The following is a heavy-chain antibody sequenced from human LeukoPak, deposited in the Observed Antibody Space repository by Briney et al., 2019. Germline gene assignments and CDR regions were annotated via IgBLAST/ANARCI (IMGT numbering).Heavy chain of an antibody. CDR1: GGSISSYY. Sequence: SETLSLTCTVSGGSISSYYWSWIRQPPGKGLEWIGYIYYSGSTNYNPSLKSRVTISVDTSKNQFSLKLSSVTAAYTAVYYCARGDSSGDPSSPFDYWGQGTLVTVSS. J-gene: IGHJ4*02. V-gene: IGHV4-59*01. D-gene: IGHD3-22*01. CDR2: IYYSGST. CDR3: ARGDSSGDPSSPFDY.